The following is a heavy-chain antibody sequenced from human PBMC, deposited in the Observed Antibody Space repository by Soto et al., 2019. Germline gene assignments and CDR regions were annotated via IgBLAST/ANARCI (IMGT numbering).Heavy chain of an antibody. CDR2: IYYSGST. CDR1: GGSISSGGYY. D-gene: IGHD4-17*01. Sequence: PSETLSLTCTVSGGSISSGGYYWSWIRQHPGKGLEWIGYIYYSGSTYYNPSLKSRVTISVDTSKNQFSLKLSSVTAADTAVYYCARGVGDYGDYRADYFDYWGQGTLVTVSS. CDR3: ARGVGDYGDYRADYFDY. J-gene: IGHJ4*02. V-gene: IGHV4-31*03.